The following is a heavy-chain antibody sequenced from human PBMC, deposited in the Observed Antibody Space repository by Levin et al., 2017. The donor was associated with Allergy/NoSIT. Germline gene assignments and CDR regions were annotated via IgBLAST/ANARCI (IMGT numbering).Heavy chain of an antibody. V-gene: IGHV5-51*01. J-gene: IGHJ6*02. CDR1: GYRFSRFW. Sequence: PGESLKISCKGTGYRFSRFWVAWVRQAPGEGLEWIGSIDPRDSETRYRPSLEGRITLSVDNSLSTAYLQWSSLEASDRATDYCAQTVVVGIDGSQYDYGFDVWGQGTAVTVSS. D-gene: IGHD2-15*01. CDR2: IDPRDSET. CDR3: AQTVVVGIDGSQYDYGFDV.